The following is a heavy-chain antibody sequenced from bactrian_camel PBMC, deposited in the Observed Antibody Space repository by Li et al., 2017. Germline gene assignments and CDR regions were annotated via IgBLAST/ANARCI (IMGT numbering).Heavy chain of an antibody. Sequence: HVQLVESGGGSVEAGGSLRLSCAASGYSVSQGYMAWFRQAPGKEREGVAAIDRNGYPTYTYSVEDRFTISEDNVKNTLYLQMNILEPEDTAMYFCAADSVNLQLARHYKYWGQGTQVTVS. CDR1: GYSVSQGY. CDR3: AADSVNLQLARHYKY. D-gene: IGHD2*01. V-gene: IGHV3S53*01. CDR2: IDRNGYP. J-gene: IGHJ4*01.